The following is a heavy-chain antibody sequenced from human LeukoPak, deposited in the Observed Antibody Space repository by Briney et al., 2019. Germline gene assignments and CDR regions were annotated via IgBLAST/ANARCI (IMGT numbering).Heavy chain of an antibody. CDR1: GFTFDDYA. CDR3: AKDRFSFLQLGAFDY. J-gene: IGHJ4*02. D-gene: IGHD6-13*01. Sequence: HPGRSLRLSCAASGFTFDDYAMHWVRQAPGKGLEWVSGISWNSGSIGYADSVKGRFTISRDNAKNSLYLQMNSLRAEDMALYYCAKDRFSFLQLGAFDYWGQGTLVTVSS. V-gene: IGHV3-9*03. CDR2: ISWNSGSI.